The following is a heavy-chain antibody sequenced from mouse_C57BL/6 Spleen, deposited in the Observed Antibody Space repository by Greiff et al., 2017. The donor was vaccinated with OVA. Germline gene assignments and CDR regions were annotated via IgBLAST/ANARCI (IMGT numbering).Heavy chain of an antibody. CDR2: INPSSGYT. CDR3: ARGGSSGYVDYFDY. V-gene: IGHV1-4*01. CDR1: GYTFTSYT. D-gene: IGHD3-2*02. Sequence: VQLQQSGAELARPGASVKMSCKASGYTFTSYTMPWVKQRPGQGLEWIGYINPSSGYTKYNQKFKDKATLTADKSSSTAYMQLSSLTSEDSAVYYCARGGSSGYVDYFDYWGQGTTLTVSS. J-gene: IGHJ2*01.